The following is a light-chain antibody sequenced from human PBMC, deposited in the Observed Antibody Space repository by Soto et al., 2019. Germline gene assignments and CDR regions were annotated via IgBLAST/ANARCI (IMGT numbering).Light chain of an antibody. CDR2: WND. J-gene: IGLJ1*01. V-gene: IGLV1-47*01. CDR1: RSNIGDNY. CDR3: AAWDDSLSAYV. Sequence: QSVLTQPPSASGTPGQRVTISCSGSRSNIGDNYVFCYHQVPGTAPKHLIYWNDQRPSGVPARFSGSKSGTSASLAIIGLRAEDEADYYCAAWDDSLSAYVFGCGTKLTVL.